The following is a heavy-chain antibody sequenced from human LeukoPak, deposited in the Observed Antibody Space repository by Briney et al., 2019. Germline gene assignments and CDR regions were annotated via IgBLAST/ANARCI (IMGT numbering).Heavy chain of an antibody. CDR1: GFTFSSYW. V-gene: IGHV3-7*01. D-gene: IGHD2-21*02. CDR3: ARDKNAYCGGDCYFDY. CDR2: IKQDGSEK. Sequence: PGGSLRLSCAASGFTFSSYWMSWVRQAPGKGLEWVANIKQDGSEKYYVDSVKGRFTISRDNAKNSLFLQMDSLRAEDTAVYYCARDKNAYCGGDCYFDYWGQGTLVTVSS. J-gene: IGHJ4*02.